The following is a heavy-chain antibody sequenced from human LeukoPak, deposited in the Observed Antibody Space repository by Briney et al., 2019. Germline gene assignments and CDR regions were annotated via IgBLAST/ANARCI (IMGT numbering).Heavy chain of an antibody. CDR1: GFTFSNYA. CDR2: ITGSGGST. D-gene: IGHD3-9*01. Sequence: GASLRLSCAASGFTFSNYAMSWVRQAPGKGLEWVSAITGSGGSTYYADSVKGRFTISRDNSKNTLYLQMNSLRAEDTAVDYCAKWGDYDVLTGYYVSDYWGQGTLVTVSS. J-gene: IGHJ4*02. CDR3: AKWGDYDVLTGYYVSDY. V-gene: IGHV3-23*01.